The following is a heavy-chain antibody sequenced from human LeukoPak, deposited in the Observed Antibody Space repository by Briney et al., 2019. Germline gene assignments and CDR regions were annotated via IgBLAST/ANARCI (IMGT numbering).Heavy chain of an antibody. CDR3: ARDLGGIAGS. CDR1: GFTFTRYW. CDR2: INEDGSIT. V-gene: IGHV3-74*01. Sequence: GGSLRLPCAASGFTFTRYWRHWVRQVPGKGLDWVSRINEDGSITTHEDSVRGRFTISRDNARDTLYLQMNSLRSEDTAVYYCARDLGGIAGSWGQGTLVTVSS. D-gene: IGHD1-26*01. J-gene: IGHJ4*02.